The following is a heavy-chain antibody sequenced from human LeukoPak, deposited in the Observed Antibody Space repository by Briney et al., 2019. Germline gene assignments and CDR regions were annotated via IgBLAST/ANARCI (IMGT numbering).Heavy chain of an antibody. D-gene: IGHD3-22*01. CDR1: DYSISSGYY. J-gene: IGHJ4*02. CDR3: ASPVAIEYYYETRDDYEGDY. V-gene: IGHV4-38-2*01. CDR2: IYSGGTT. Sequence: SETLSLTCAVSDYSISSGYYWGWIRQTPGKGLEWIGSIYSGGTTYYNPSLKSRLTISLDTSKNQFSLRLNSVTAADTAVYYCASPVAIEYYYETRDDYEGDYWGQGTLVTVSS.